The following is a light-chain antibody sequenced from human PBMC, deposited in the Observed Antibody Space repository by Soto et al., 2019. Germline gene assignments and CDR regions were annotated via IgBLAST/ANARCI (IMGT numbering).Light chain of an antibody. CDR1: QGISSH. V-gene: IGKV1-9*01. CDR3: QQFSGYPLT. Sequence: IQLTQSPSSLSASVGDRVTITFRASQGISSHLAWYQQRPGKAPVLLIYGASNLQSGVPSRFSGSGSGTAFTLTISSLQPEDFATYCCQQFSGYPLTFGQGTRLEIK. J-gene: IGKJ5*01. CDR2: GAS.